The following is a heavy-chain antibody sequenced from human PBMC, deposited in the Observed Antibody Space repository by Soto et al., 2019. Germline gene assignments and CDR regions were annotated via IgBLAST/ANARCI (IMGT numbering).Heavy chain of an antibody. CDR1: GYSISNGYY. CDR3: TRSLYSSSWYAGS. J-gene: IGHJ4*02. CDR2: VYHSGTT. Sequence: PSETLSLTCGVSGYSISNGYYWGWIRQPPGKGLEWIGSVYHSGTTYYNPSLKSRVTISLDTSRNQFSLRLTSVTAADTAMYFCTRSLYSSSWYAGSWGQGTLVTVSS. D-gene: IGHD6-13*01. V-gene: IGHV4-38-2*01.